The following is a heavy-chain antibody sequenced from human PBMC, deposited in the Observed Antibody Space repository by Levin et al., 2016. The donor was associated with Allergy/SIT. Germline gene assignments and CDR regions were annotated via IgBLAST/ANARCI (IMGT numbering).Heavy chain of an antibody. J-gene: IGHJ4*02. D-gene: IGHD3-22*01. V-gene: IGHV4-34*01. CDR1: GGSFSDYY. CDR2: ISHSGST. CDR3: ARGGTGGYYDSSGRWYFEY. Sequence: SQTLSLTCGISGGSFSDYYWSWIRQSPGKGLEWIGQISHSGSTSYKPSLKSRVTISRDTSKNQFSLKLTSMTDADTAVYYCARGGTGGYYDSSGRWYFEYWGQGTLVTVSS.